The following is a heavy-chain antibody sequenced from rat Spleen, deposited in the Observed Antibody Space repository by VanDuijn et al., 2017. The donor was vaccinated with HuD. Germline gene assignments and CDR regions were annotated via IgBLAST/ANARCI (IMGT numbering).Heavy chain of an antibody. CDR1: GFTFSYYN. D-gene: IGHD1-12*03. J-gene: IGHJ1*01. Sequence: EVQLVESGGGLVQPGRSLKLSCAASGFTFSYYNMAWVRQAPKKGLEWVTTISSDGITTYYRDSVKGRFTISRDNAKSTLYLQMDSLRSEDTATYYCARSDYYDGYLDFWGPGTMVTVSS. V-gene: IGHV5-7*01. CDR2: ISSDGITT. CDR3: ARSDYYDGYLDF.